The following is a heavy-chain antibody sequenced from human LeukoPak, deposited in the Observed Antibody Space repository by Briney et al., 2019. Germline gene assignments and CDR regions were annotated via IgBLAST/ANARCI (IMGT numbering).Heavy chain of an antibody. Sequence: GGSLRLSCAASGFTFSNAWMNWVRQAPGKGLEWVGRIKSKPDGGTIDYAAPVKGRFTISRDDSKNTLYLQMNSLKTEDTAVYYCNNREFWGQGTLVTVSS. V-gene: IGHV3-15*07. CDR3: NNREF. J-gene: IGHJ4*02. CDR2: IKSKPDGGTI. CDR1: GFTFSNAW. D-gene: IGHD3-10*01.